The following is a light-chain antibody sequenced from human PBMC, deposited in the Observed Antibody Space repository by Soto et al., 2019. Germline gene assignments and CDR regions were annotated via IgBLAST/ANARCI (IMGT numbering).Light chain of an antibody. V-gene: IGKV3-15*01. CDR3: DQYNNWPLT. J-gene: IGKJ4*01. Sequence: EIVMTHSPATLSVSPGERGTLSCRASQSVSSNLAGYQQKPGQAPRRLIYVASTGASGIPARFRGSGSGTEFSLSISCLRSEDFAVCYCDQYNNWPLTFGGGTKVDI. CDR1: QSVSSN. CDR2: VAS.